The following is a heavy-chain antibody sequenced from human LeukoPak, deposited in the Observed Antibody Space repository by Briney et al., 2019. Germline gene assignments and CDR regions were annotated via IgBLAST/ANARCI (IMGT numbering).Heavy chain of an antibody. Sequence: GGSLRLSCAASGFTFSSYAMHWVRQAPGKGLEYVSAISSNGGSTYYANSVKGRFTISRDNSKHTLYLQMNSLRAEDTAVYYCARSFAYWGQGTLVTVSS. CDR1: GFTFSSYA. V-gene: IGHV3-64*01. CDR2: ISSNGGST. CDR3: ARSFAY. J-gene: IGHJ4*02.